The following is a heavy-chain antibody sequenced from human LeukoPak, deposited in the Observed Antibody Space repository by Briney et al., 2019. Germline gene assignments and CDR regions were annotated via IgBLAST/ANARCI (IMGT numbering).Heavy chain of an antibody. CDR3: AELGITMIGGV. CDR2: ISSSGSTI. J-gene: IGHJ6*04. V-gene: IGHV3-48*03. CDR1: GFTFSSYE. Sequence: GGFLRLSCAASGFTFSSYEMNWVRQAPGKGLEWVSYISSSGSTIYYADSVRGRFTISRDNAKNSLYLQMNSLRAEDTAVYYCAELGITMIGGVWGKGTTVTISS. D-gene: IGHD3-10*02.